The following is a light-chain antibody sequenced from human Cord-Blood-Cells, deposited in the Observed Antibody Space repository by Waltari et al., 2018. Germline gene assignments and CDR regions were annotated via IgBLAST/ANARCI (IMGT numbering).Light chain of an antibody. CDR2: EVS. Sequence: QSALTQPASVSGSPGQSITISCTGTSSDVGSYNLVSWYQQHPGKAPKLMIYEVSKRPAGVSNRFSCSQSGNTASLTISGLQAEDEADYYCCSYAGSSTSVVFGGGTKLTVL. CDR3: CSYAGSSTSVV. CDR1: SSDVGSYNL. V-gene: IGLV2-23*02. J-gene: IGLJ2*01.